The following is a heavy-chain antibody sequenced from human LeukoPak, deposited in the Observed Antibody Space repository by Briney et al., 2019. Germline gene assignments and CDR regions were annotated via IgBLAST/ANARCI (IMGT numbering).Heavy chain of an antibody. D-gene: IGHD2-2*01. CDR1: GFTFSSYA. CDR2: ISSRGST. V-gene: IGHV3-23*01. CDR3: AKRGNSSSRSYDAY. J-gene: IGHJ4*02. Sequence: GSLRLSCAASGFTFSSYAGSWVRQAPGKGLEWVSTISSRGSTYYADSVKGRFTISRDYSRNTLYLQINSLRAEDTAVYYCAKRGNSSSRSYDAYWGQGTLVTVSS.